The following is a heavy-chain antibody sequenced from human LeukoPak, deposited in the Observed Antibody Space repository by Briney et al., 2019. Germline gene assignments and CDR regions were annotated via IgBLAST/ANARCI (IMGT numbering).Heavy chain of an antibody. CDR2: IYHSGST. V-gene: IGHV4-30-2*01. CDR1: GGSISSGGYY. J-gene: IGHJ4*02. CDR3: ARVLALPAAIGPNFDY. Sequence: SETLSLTCTVSGGSISSGGYYWSWIRQPPGKGLEWIGYIYHSGSTYYNPSLKSRVTISVDRSKNQFSLKLSSVTAADTAVYYCARVLALPAAIGPNFDYWGQGTLVTVSS. D-gene: IGHD2-2*02.